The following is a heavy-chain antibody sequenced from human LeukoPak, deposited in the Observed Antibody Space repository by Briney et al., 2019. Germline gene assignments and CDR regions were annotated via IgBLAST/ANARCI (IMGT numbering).Heavy chain of an antibody. J-gene: IGHJ4*02. D-gene: IGHD3-3*01. Sequence: NPSETLSLTRTVSGGSINSSSYYWGWIRQSPGKGLEWIGSIYYGGNTYNNPSLKSRVTIFADASKNQFSLRLTSVTAADTAVYYCANLWPGMVTRDLFDYWGRGALVTVSS. CDR1: GGSINSSSYY. V-gene: IGHV4-39*01. CDR2: IYYGGNT. CDR3: ANLWPGMVTRDLFDY.